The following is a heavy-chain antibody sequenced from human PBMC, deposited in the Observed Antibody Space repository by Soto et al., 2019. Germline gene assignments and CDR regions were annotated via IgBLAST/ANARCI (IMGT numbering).Heavy chain of an antibody. D-gene: IGHD2-15*01. Sequence: SETLSVTCTVSGGSISSSYWSWIRQPPGKGLEWLAYIYDDGSANYNPSLKSRATISLAMSKNQFSLKLTSVTAADTAVYYCARDKYCSGGCCRKNWFDPWGQGTLVTVSS. CDR2: IYDDGSA. J-gene: IGHJ5*02. V-gene: IGHV4-59*01. CDR3: ARDKYCSGGCCRKNWFDP. CDR1: GGSISSSY.